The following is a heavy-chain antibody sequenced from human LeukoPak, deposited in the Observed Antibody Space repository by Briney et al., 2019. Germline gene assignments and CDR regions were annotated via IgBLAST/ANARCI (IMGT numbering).Heavy chain of an antibody. CDR2: IESDGSST. D-gene: IGHD6-19*01. CDR3: ARDPSAVAGFFDY. CDR1: GFTFSLYW. V-gene: IGHV3-74*01. J-gene: IGHJ4*02. Sequence: GGSLRLSCAASGFTFSLYWMHWVRQVPGKGLVWVSRIESDGSSTSYADSVKGRFTISRDNAKNTLYLQMNSLRAEDTAVYYCARDPSAVAGFFDYWGQGTLVTVSS.